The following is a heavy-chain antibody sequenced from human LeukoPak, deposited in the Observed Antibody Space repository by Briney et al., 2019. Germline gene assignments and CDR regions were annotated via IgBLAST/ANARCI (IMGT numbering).Heavy chain of an antibody. Sequence: SVKVSCKASGGTFSSYAISWVRQAPGQGLEWMGGVIPICGTANYAQKFQGRVTITADESTSTAYMELSSLRSEDTAVYYCARGLTAERDFWSGYYLGYFDYWGQGTLVTVSS. CDR1: GGTFSSYA. CDR2: VIPICGTA. D-gene: IGHD3-3*01. V-gene: IGHV1-69*01. J-gene: IGHJ4*02. CDR3: ARGLTAERDFWSGYYLGYFDY.